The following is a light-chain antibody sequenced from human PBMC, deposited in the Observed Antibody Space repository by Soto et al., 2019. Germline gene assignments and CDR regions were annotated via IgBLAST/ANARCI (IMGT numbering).Light chain of an antibody. J-gene: IGLJ2*01. Sequence: LTQPRSVSGSPGHSVTISCFGTSSDIGSYNAVSWYQQHPGKAPKLIIFDVFERPSGVPDRFSGSKSGNSASLTISGLQAEGESDYYCSSFAPSYRVIFGGGTKVTVL. V-gene: IGLV2-11*01. CDR1: SSDIGSYNA. CDR2: DVF. CDR3: SSFAPSYRVI.